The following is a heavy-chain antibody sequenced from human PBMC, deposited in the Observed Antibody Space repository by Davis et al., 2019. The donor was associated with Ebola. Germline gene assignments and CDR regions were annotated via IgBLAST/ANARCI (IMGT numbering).Heavy chain of an antibody. V-gene: IGHV3-30-3*01. CDR2: ISYDGSNK. J-gene: IGHJ4*02. CDR1: GFTFSSYA. D-gene: IGHD6-6*01. CDR3: ARDRYSSSPDDYFDY. Sequence: GGSLRLSCAASGFTFSSYAMHWVRQAPGKGLEWVAVISYDGSNKDYADSVKGRFTISRNNSKNTLYLQMNSLRAEDTAVYYCARDRYSSSPDDYFDYWGQGTLVTVSS.